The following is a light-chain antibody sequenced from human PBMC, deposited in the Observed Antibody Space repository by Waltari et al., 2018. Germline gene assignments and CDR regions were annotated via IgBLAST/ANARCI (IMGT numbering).Light chain of an antibody. J-gene: IGKJ1*01. V-gene: IGKV1-5*03. Sequence: DIQMTQSPSTLSASVGDRVTITCRASPSISWWLAWFQQKPGKAPKLLIYKASSLQSGVPSRFSGSGFGTEFTRTISSLQADDFATYYCQDYNAYTFGQGTKVEVK. CDR2: KAS. CDR1: PSISWW. CDR3: QDYNAYT.